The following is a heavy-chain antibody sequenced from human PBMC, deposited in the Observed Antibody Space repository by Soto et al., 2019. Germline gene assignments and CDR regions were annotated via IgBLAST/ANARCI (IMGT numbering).Heavy chain of an antibody. V-gene: IGHV3-23*01. CDR1: GFTLSSYG. CDR3: AKLRDFVVLPAGILDY. D-gene: IGHD2-8*01. CDR2: ISGGGDTT. Sequence: GGSLRLSCAASGFTLSSYGISWIRLSPGKGLEWVSVISGGGDTTYYTPSVKGRFTISRDDFRNTLYLQMNSLRTEDTAIYYCAKLRDFVVLPAGILDYWGPGTLVHRLL. J-gene: IGHJ4*02.